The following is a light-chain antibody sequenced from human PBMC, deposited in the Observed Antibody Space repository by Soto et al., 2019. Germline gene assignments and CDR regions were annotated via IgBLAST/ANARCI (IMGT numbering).Light chain of an antibody. V-gene: IGKV1-39*01. CDR3: QLSYSTPRT. J-gene: IGKJ1*01. CDR2: AAS. CDR1: QSISGY. Sequence: DIQMTQPPSSLSASLGDRVTITCRASQSISGYLNWYQQKPGKAPKLLVYAASSLQSGVPSRFSGSGSGTDFTLTISSLKTEDFAAYYGQLSYSTPRTFGQGTKVDIK.